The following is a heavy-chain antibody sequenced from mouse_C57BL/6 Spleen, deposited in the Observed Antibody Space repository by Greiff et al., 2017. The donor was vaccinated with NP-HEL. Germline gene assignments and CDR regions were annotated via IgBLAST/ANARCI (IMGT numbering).Heavy chain of an antibody. V-gene: IGHV5-17*01. CDR2: ISSGSSTI. CDR3: ARQLRLPLFDY. D-gene: IGHD3-2*02. Sequence: EVQLKESGGGLVKPGGSLKLSCAASGFTFSDYGMHWVRQAPEKGLEWVAYISSGSSTIYYADTVKGRFTISRDNAKNTLFLQMTSLRSEDTAMYYCARQLRLPLFDYWGQGTTLTVSS. J-gene: IGHJ2*01. CDR1: GFTFSDYG.